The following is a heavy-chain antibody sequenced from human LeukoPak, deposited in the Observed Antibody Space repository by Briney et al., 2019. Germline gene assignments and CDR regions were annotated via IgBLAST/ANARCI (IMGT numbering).Heavy chain of an antibody. Sequence: GGSLRLSCAASGFTFSSYAMSWVRQAPGKGLEWVSTISGSGDSTYYTDSVKGRFTISRDNSKNTLYLQMNSLRAEDTALYYCARDRGGIGYYMDVWGKGTTVTVSS. J-gene: IGHJ6*03. CDR2: ISGSGDST. D-gene: IGHD3-16*02. CDR1: GFTFSSYA. CDR3: ARDRGGIGYYMDV. V-gene: IGHV3-23*01.